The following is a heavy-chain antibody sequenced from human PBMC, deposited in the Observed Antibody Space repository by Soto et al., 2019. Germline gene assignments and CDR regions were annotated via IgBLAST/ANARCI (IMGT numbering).Heavy chain of an antibody. J-gene: IGHJ5*02. CDR3: AREEYDFWSGPTRSWFGP. V-gene: IGHV3-21*01. Sequence: PGGSLRLSCSASGFPFSSYSMNWVRQAPGKGLEWVSSISSSSSYIYYADSVKGRFTISRDNAKNSLYLQMNSLRAEDTAVYYCAREEYDFWSGPTRSWFGPCGQGTLVTLSS. CDR1: GFPFSSYS. CDR2: ISSSSSYI. D-gene: IGHD3-3*01.